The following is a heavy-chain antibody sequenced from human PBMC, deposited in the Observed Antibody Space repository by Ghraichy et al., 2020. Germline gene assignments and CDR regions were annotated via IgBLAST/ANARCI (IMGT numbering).Heavy chain of an antibody. CDR2: INPNSGGT. V-gene: IGHV1-2*04. D-gene: IGHD2-2*01. J-gene: IGHJ1*01. Sequence: SVKVSCKASGYTFTGYYMHWVRQAPGQGLEWMGWINPNSGGTNYAQKFQGWVTMTRDTSISTAYMELSRLRSDDTAVYYCVTKYCSSTSCYYFQHWGQGTLVTVSS. CDR3: VTKYCSSTSCYYFQH. CDR1: GYTFTGYY.